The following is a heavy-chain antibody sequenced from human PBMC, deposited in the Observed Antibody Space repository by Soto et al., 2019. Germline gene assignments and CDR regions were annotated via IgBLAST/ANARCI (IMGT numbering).Heavy chain of an antibody. CDR1: GYTFTSYY. V-gene: IGHV1-46*01. J-gene: IGHJ5*02. CDR2: INPSGGST. CDR3: ARGRIAVAGTIAP. D-gene: IGHD6-19*01. Sequence: ASVKVSCKASGYTFTSYYMHWVRQAPGQGPEWMGIINPSGGSTSYAQKYQGRDTMTRDTSTSTVYMELRRLRSDDTAVYYCARGRIAVAGTIAPWGQGTLVTVSS.